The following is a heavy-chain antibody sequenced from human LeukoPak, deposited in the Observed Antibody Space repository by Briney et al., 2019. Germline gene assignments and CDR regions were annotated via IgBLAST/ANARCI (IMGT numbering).Heavy chain of an antibody. V-gene: IGHV3-23*01. CDR1: GITFSSYA. CDR3: ELIVDDNRFDY. D-gene: IGHD1-14*01. Sequence: GGSLRLSCAASGITFSSYAMSWVRQAPGKGLEWVSAISGSGGSTYYADSVKGRFTISRDNSKNTLYLQMNRLRADDTAVYYCELIVDDNRFDYWGQGTLVTVSS. J-gene: IGHJ4*02. CDR2: ISGSGGST.